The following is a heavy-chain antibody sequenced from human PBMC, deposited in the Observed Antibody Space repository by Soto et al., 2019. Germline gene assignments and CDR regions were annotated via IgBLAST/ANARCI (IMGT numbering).Heavy chain of an antibody. V-gene: IGHV3-23*01. CDR3: ANSVGPGLLYCSGGSCYSAFDY. CDR1: GFTFSSYA. D-gene: IGHD2-15*01. CDR2: ISGSGGST. J-gene: IGHJ4*02. Sequence: GGSLRLSCAASGFTFSSYAMSWVRQAPGKGLEWVSAISGSGGSTYYADSVKGRFTISRDNSKNTLYLQMNSLRAEDTAVYYCANSVGPGLLYCSGGSCYSAFDYWGQGTLVTVSS.